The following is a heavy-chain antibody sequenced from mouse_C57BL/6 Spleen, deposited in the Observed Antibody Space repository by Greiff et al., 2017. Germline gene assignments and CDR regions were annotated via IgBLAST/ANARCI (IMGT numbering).Heavy chain of an antibody. V-gene: IGHV1-81*01. CDR1: GYTFTSYG. D-gene: IGHD1-1*01. Sequence: QVQLQQSGAELARPGASVKLSCKASGYTFTSYGISWVKQRTGQGLEWIGEIYPRSGNTYYNEKFKGKATLTADKSSSTAYMELRSLTSEDSAVYFWARIPFSTTVVATNAMDYWGQGTSVTVSS. J-gene: IGHJ4*01. CDR3: ARIPFSTTVVATNAMDY. CDR2: IYPRSGNT.